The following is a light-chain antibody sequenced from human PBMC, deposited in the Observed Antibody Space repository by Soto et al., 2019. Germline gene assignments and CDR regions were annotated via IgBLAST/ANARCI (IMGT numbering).Light chain of an antibody. CDR3: QQYNYWPPWT. CDR1: QSVRSN. V-gene: IGKV3-15*01. CDR2: DAS. Sequence: VITLWRATLSVSPVYIATLYCRSSQSVRSNLAWYQQKPGQAPRLLMYDASTRATGIPARFSGSGSGTEFTLTISSLQSEDFAVYYCQQYNYWPPWTFGQGTKVDIK. J-gene: IGKJ1*01.